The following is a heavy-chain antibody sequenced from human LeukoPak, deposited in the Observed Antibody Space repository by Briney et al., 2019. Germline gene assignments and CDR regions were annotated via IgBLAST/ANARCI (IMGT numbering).Heavy chain of an antibody. Sequence: GGSLRLSCAASGFTFSSYSMNWVRQAPGKGLEWVSSISSSSSYIYYADSVKGRSTISRDNAKNSLYLQMNSLRAEDTAVYYCARAPAPILFDYWGQGTLVTVSS. D-gene: IGHD2-2*02. CDR2: ISSSSSYI. V-gene: IGHV3-21*01. CDR3: ARAPAPILFDY. CDR1: GFTFSSYS. J-gene: IGHJ4*02.